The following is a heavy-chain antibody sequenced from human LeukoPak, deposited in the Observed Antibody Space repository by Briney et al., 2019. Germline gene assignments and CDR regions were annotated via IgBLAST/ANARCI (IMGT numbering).Heavy chain of an antibody. CDR2: INSDGSIT. Sequence: GGSLRLSCAASGFTFTTYWMHWVRQAPGKGLVWVSHINSDGSITSYADSVKGRFTISRDNSKNTLYLQMNSLRAEDTAVYYCAKDVGSGWYFIDYWGQGTLVTVSS. D-gene: IGHD6-19*01. CDR3: AKDVGSGWYFIDY. CDR1: GFTFTTYW. J-gene: IGHJ4*02. V-gene: IGHV3-74*01.